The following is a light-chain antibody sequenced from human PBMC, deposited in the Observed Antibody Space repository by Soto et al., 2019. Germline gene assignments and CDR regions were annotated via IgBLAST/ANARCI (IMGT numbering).Light chain of an antibody. CDR2: AAS. CDR3: QQSNSDPT. J-gene: IGKJ4*01. Sequence: QMTQSPSSLSASVGDRVTITCRASQTISTYLNWYQQKAGKAPQLLIYAASTLKSGVPSRFRGSGSGTNFTLTINSLQLEDFAIYYCQQSNSDPTFGGGTKVEIK. V-gene: IGKV1-39*01. CDR1: QTISTY.